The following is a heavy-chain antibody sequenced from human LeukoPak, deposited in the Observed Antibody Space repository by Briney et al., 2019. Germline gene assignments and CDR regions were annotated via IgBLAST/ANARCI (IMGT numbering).Heavy chain of an antibody. D-gene: IGHD5-18*01. Sequence: GGSLRLSCAASGFTFSSSWMSWVRLAPGRGLEWVANVREDGSEKYYVDSVKGRFTISRDNAKNSLYLQMNSLRDEDTAVYFCARGIQFWLYYLVSWGQGTLVTVSS. V-gene: IGHV3-7*01. CDR3: ARGIQFWLYYLVS. J-gene: IGHJ4*02. CDR1: GFTFSSSW. CDR2: VREDGSEK.